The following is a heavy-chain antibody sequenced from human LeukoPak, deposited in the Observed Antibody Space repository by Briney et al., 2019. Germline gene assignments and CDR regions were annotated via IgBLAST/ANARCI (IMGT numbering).Heavy chain of an antibody. J-gene: IGHJ4*02. Sequence: GGSLRLSCSASGFTFSSYAMHWVRQAPGKGLEYVSAISSNGGSTYYADSVKGRFTVSRDNSKNTLFLQMNSLRAEDTAVYYCAKDGGLWVSAHWGDSWGRGTLVTVSS. V-gene: IGHV3-64*04. D-gene: IGHD7-27*01. CDR3: AKDGGLWVSAHWGDS. CDR1: GFTFSSYA. CDR2: ISSNGGST.